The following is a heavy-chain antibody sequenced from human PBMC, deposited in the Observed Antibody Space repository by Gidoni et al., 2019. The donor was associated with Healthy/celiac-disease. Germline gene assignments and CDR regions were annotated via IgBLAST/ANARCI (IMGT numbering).Heavy chain of an antibody. V-gene: IGHV3-23*01. CDR1: GFTFSSYA. CDR2: ISGSGGST. D-gene: IGHD3-22*01. J-gene: IGHJ4*02. Sequence: EVQLLESGGGLVQPGGSLRLSCAASGFTFSSYAMSWVRQAPGKGLEWGSAISGSGGSTYYADSVKGRFTISRDNSKNTLYLQMNSLRAEDTAVYYCATQGDYYDSSGYSPGTIDYWGQGTLVTVSS. CDR3: ATQGDYYDSSGYSPGTIDY.